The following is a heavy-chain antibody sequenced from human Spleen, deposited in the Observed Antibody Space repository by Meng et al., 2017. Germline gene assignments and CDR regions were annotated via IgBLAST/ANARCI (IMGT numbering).Heavy chain of an antibody. V-gene: IGHV3-74*03. J-gene: IGHJ1*01. CDR3: ARVGYYDSSNYYAYFQH. Sequence: GGSLRLSCAASGFTFSSYNMHWVRQTPGEGLVWVSRINTDASITTYADSVKGRFTISRDNAKNTLYLQMNSLRAEDTAVYYCARVGYYDSSNYYAYFQHWGQGTLVTVSS. CDR2: INTDASIT. CDR1: GFTFSSYN. D-gene: IGHD3-22*01.